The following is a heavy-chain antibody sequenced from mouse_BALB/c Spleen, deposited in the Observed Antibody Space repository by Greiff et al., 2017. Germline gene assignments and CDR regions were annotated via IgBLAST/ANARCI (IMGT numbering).Heavy chain of an antibody. Sequence: VKLVESGAELAKPGASVKMSCKASGYTFTSYWMHWVKQRPGQGLEWIGYINPSTGYTEYNQKFKDKATLTADKSSSTAYMQLSSLTSEDSAVYYCARGGLRAMDYWGQGTSVTVSS. D-gene: IGHD2-2*01. CDR3: ARGGLRAMDY. CDR2: INPSTGYT. J-gene: IGHJ4*01. CDR1: GYTFTSYW. V-gene: IGHV1-7*01.